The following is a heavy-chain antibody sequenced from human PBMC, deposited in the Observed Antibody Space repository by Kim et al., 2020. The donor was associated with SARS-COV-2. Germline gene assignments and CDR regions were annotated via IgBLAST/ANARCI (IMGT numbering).Heavy chain of an antibody. CDR2: ISGRGGNT. Sequence: GGSLRLSCAASGFTFTSYAMTWVRQAPGKGLECVSSISGRGGNTYSADSVQGRFTISRDNSKKKLYLQMNSLRAEDTAVYYCAKDGAPRPGGYYFDYWGQGTLVTVSS. CDR1: GFTFTSYA. J-gene: IGHJ4*02. V-gene: IGHV3-23*01. D-gene: IGHD6-6*01. CDR3: AKDGAPRPGGYYFDY.